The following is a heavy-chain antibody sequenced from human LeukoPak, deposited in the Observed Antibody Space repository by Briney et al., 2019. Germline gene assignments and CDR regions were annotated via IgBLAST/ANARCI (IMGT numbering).Heavy chain of an antibody. Sequence: GGSLRLSCAASGFTFSSYGMHWVRQAPGKGLEWVAVISYDGSNKYYADSVKGRFTISRDNSKNTLYLQMNSLRAEDTAVYYCAKGGTAVAFSLDYWGQGTLVTVSS. J-gene: IGHJ4*02. CDR3: AKGGTAVAFSLDY. D-gene: IGHD6-19*01. CDR2: ISYDGSNK. V-gene: IGHV3-30*18. CDR1: GFTFSSYG.